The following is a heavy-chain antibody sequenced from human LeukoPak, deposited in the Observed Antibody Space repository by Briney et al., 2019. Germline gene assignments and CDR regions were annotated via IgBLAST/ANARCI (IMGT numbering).Heavy chain of an antibody. CDR1: GYTFSTYG. J-gene: IGHJ4*02. CDR3: ARKGCFDNCYLFDY. V-gene: IGHV1-18*01. D-gene: IGHD1-20*01. CDR2: INTNNGNT. Sequence: ASVKVSCKASGYTFSTYGINWVRQAPGQGLEWMGWINTNNGNTNYAQKFQGRVTMTRDTFTSTAYLELRSLGSDDTAVYYCARKGCFDNCYLFDYWGQGTLVTVSS.